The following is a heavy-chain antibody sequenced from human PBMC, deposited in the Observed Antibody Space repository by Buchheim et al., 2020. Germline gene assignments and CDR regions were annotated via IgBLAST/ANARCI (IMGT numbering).Heavy chain of an antibody. V-gene: IGHV3-48*01. J-gene: IGHJ4*02. Sequence: EVQLVESGGGLVQPGGSLRLSCAASGFTFDSYNMNWVRQAPGKGLEWLSSISISSSTIYYADSVKGRFTISRDNAKNSLYLQMNSLRAEDTAVYYCARDPSGYYDILTGYFGSISYFDYWGQGTL. D-gene: IGHD3-9*01. CDR1: GFTFDSYN. CDR3: ARDPSGYYDILTGYFGSISYFDY. CDR2: ISISSSTI.